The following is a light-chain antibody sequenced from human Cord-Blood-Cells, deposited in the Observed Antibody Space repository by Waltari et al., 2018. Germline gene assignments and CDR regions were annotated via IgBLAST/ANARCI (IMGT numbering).Light chain of an antibody. CDR3: CSYAGSYTFV. CDR2: DVS. CDR1: SSDFGGYNY. V-gene: IGLV2-11*01. J-gene: IGLJ2*01. Sequence: QSALTQPRSVSGSPGQSVTLSCTGTSSDFGGYNYVPWYQQHPGKAPKLMIYDVSKRPSGVPDRFSGSKSGNTASLTISGLQAEDEADYYCCSYAGSYTFVFGGGTKLTVL.